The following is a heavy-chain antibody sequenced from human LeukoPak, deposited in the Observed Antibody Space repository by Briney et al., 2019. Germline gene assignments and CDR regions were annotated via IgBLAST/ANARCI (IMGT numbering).Heavy chain of an antibody. J-gene: IGHJ6*02. D-gene: IGHD5-24*01. Sequence: ASVKVSCKASGGTFSSYATSWVRQAPGQGLEWMGGIIPIFGTANYAQKFQGRVTITADESTSTAYMELSSLRSEDTAVYYCAVAGRWLQFHYYGMDVWGQGTTVTVSS. CDR2: IIPIFGTA. CDR1: GGTFSSYA. CDR3: AVAGRWLQFHYYGMDV. V-gene: IGHV1-69*13.